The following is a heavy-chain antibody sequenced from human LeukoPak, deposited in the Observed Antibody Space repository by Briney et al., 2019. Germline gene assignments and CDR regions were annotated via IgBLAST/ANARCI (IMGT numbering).Heavy chain of an antibody. CDR2: ISGSGGNS. CDR3: AKDADGCGSTSCYARWFDP. V-gene: IGHV3-23*01. J-gene: IGHJ5*02. Sequence: PGGSLRLSCAASGFTFSSYAMTWVRQAPGKGLQWVSGISGSGGNSYYADSVKGRFAISRDNSKTTLYLQLSDLRDEETAVYYCAKDADGCGSTSCYARWFDPWGQGTLVIVSS. D-gene: IGHD2-2*01. CDR1: GFTFSSYA.